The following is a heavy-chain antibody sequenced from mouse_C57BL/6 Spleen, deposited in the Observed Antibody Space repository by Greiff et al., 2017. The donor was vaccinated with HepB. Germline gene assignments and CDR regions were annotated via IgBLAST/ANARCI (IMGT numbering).Heavy chain of an antibody. V-gene: IGHV1-55*01. CDR2: IYPGSGST. CDR3: AITTVADWYFDV. D-gene: IGHD1-1*01. Sequence: VQLQQSGAELVKPGASVKMSCKASGYTFTSYWITWVKQRPGQGLEWIGDIYPGSGSTNYNEKFKSKATLTVDTSSSTAYMQLSSLTSEDSAVYYCAITTVADWYFDVWGTGTTVTVSS. CDR1: GYTFTSYW. J-gene: IGHJ1*03.